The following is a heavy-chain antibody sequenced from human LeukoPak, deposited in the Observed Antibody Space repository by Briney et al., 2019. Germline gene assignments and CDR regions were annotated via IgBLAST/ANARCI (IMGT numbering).Heavy chain of an antibody. CDR1: GYRFTSYW. CDR2: IDPGDSDT. Sequence: GESLKISCKGSGYRFTSYWIGWVRPMPGKGLEWMGIIDPGDSDTRYSPSFQGQVTISADKSISTAYLQGSSLKASDTAMYYCARRYSGSYSAFDIWGQGTMVTVSS. D-gene: IGHD1-26*01. CDR3: ARRYSGSYSAFDI. J-gene: IGHJ3*02. V-gene: IGHV5-51*01.